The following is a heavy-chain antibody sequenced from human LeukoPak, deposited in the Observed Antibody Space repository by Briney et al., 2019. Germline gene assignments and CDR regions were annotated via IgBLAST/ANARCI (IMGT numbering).Heavy chain of an antibody. J-gene: IGHJ5*02. Sequence: SETLSLTCAVYGGSFSGYYWSWIRQPPGKGLEWIGEINHSGSTNYNPSLKSRVTISVDTSKNQFSLKLSSVTAADTAVYYCARGNDFWSGENWFDPWGQGTPVTVSS. CDR3: ARGNDFWSGENWFDP. D-gene: IGHD3-3*01. CDR2: INHSGST. V-gene: IGHV4-34*01. CDR1: GGSFSGYY.